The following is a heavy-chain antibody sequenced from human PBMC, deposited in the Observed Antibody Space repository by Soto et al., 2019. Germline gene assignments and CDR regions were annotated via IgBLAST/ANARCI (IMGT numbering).Heavy chain of an antibody. CDR2: IIPILGIA. V-gene: IGHV1-69*02. CDR1: GGTFSSYT. Sequence: QVQLVQSGAEVKKPGSSVKVSCKASGGTFSSYTISWVRQAPGQGLEWMGRIIPILGIANYAQKFQGRVTITADKSPSTAYMELSSLRSEDTAVYYCARGDPSSSWYYFDYWGQGTLVTVSS. CDR3: ARGDPSSSWYYFDY. D-gene: IGHD6-13*01. J-gene: IGHJ4*02.